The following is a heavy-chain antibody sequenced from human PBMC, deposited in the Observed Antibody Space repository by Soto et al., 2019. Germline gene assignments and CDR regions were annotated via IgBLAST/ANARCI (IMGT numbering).Heavy chain of an antibody. D-gene: IGHD6-19*01. J-gene: IGHJ5*02. V-gene: IGHV4-39*01. CDR1: GGSISSSSYY. CDR3: ARILWSSGWSRFDP. CDR2: IYYSGNT. Sequence: QLQLQESGPGLVKPSETLSLTCSVSGGSISSSSYYWGWLRQPPVKGLEWAGSIYYSGNTYYNASLKSRVTISVDTSKNQFSLNLSSVTAADTAVYYCARILWSSGWSRFDPWGQGTLVIISS.